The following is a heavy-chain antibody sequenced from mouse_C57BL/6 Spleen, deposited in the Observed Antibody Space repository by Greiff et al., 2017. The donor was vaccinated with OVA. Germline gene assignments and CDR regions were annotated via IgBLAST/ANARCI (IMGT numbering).Heavy chain of an antibody. D-gene: IGHD4-1*02. Sequence: DVQLQESGGDLVKPGGSLKLSCAASGFTLSSYGMSWVRQTPDKRLEWVATISRGGSYTYYPDSVKGRFTISGDNAKNTLYLQMSSLKSEDTAMYSCATSTGTEAMDYWGQGTSVTVSS. V-gene: IGHV5-6*01. CDR1: GFTLSSYG. CDR3: ATSTGTEAMDY. CDR2: ISRGGSYT. J-gene: IGHJ4*01.